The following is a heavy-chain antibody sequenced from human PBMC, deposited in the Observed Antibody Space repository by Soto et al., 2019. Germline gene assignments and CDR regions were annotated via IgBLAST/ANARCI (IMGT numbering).Heavy chain of an antibody. CDR3: ARDLSSRLLETSPIAGMGV. V-gene: IGHV1-2*02. D-gene: IGHD3-3*01. J-gene: IGHJ6*02. Sequence: QAQLVQSGAEVKKPGASVKVSCKASGYSFIAYSIQWVRQAPGQGLEWMGWISPNSGGTNSSQKFQGRVTMTRDTSIKTVYLELTGLRSDDTAVYYCARDLSSRLLETSPIAGMGVWGQGTKVTVSS. CDR1: GYSFIAYS. CDR2: ISPNSGGT.